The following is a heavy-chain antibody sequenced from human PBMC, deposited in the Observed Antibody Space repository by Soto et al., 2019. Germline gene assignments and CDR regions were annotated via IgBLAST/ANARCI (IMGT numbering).Heavy chain of an antibody. CDR3: AREPQEVPAAEQFDY. CDR2: IIPIFGTA. Sequence: GASVKVSCKASGGTFSSYAISWVRQAPGQGLEWMGGIIPIFGTANYAQKFQGRVTITADESTSTAYMELSSLRSEDTAVYYCAREPQEVPAAEQFDYWGQGTLVTVSS. V-gene: IGHV1-69*13. J-gene: IGHJ4*02. D-gene: IGHD2-2*01. CDR1: GGTFSSYA.